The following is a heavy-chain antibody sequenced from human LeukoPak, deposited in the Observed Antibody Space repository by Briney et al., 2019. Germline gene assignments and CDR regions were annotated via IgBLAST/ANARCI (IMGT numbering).Heavy chain of an antibody. CDR1: GYTFTSYY. CDR3: ARTRWELLHFDY. CDR2: INPSGGST. V-gene: IGHV1-46*01. Sequence: ASVKVSCKASGYTFTSYYMHWVRQAPGQGLEWMGIINPSGGSTSYAQKLQGRVTMTTDTSTSTAYMELRSLRSDDTAVYYCARTRWELLHFDYWGQGTLVTVSS. J-gene: IGHJ4*02. D-gene: IGHD1-26*01.